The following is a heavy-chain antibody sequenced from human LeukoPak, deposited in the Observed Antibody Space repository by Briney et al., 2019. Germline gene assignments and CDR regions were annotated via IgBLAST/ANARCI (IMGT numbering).Heavy chain of an antibody. CDR1: GYTLTSYS. V-gene: IGHV1-46*01. Sequence: ASVKVSCKASGYTLTSYSMHWVRQAPGQGLEWMGIIDPSGGSTRFEQRFQGRVTMTRDTSTSTVYMDLSSLRSEDTAVYYCARAVPGFYYYGMDVWGQGTTVTVSS. D-gene: IGHD4-17*01. CDR2: IDPSGGST. J-gene: IGHJ6*02. CDR3: ARAVPGFYYYGMDV.